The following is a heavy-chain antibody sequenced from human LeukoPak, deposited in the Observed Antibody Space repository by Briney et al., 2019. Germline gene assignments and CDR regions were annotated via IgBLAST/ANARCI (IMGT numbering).Heavy chain of an antibody. CDR1: GYTLTELS. CDR2: FDPEDGET. Sequence: ASVKVSCKVSGYTLTELSMHWVRQAPGKGLEWMGGFDPEDGETIYAQKFQGRVTMTEDTSTDTAYMELSSLRSEDTAVYYCATGVTYYYASSGSVSNWGQGTLVTVSS. D-gene: IGHD3-22*01. J-gene: IGHJ4*02. CDR3: ATGVTYYYASSGSVSN. V-gene: IGHV1-24*01.